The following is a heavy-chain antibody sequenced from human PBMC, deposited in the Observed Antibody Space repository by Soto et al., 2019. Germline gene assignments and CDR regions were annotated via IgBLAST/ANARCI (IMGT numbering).Heavy chain of an antibody. CDR1: GFTFSSYS. D-gene: IGHD4-17*01. V-gene: IGHV3-21*01. Sequence: EVQLVESGGGLVKPGGSLRLSCAASGFTFSSYSMNWVRQAPGKGLEWVSSIRSSSSYIYYADSVKGRFTMSRDNAKNSLYLQLNSLRAEDTAVYYCAMWPDMTPVTGWDYYGMDVWGQGTTGTVSS. CDR3: AMWPDMTPVTGWDYYGMDV. J-gene: IGHJ6*02. CDR2: IRSSSSYI.